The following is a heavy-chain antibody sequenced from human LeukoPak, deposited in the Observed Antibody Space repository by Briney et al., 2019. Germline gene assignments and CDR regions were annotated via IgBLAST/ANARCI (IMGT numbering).Heavy chain of an antibody. Sequence: ASVKVSCKASGFTFTNHALQWVRQAPGQRLEWMGWINAGNGNTKYSQQFQGRVTITRDTSASTAYMELSSLRSEDTAVYYCARRGFYGDYGDYWGQGTLVTVSS. V-gene: IGHV1-3*01. D-gene: IGHD4-17*01. CDR2: INAGNGNT. CDR1: GFTFTNHA. CDR3: ARRGFYGDYGDY. J-gene: IGHJ4*02.